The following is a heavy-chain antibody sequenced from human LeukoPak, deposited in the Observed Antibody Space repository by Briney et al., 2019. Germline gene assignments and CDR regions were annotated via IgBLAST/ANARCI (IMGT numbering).Heavy chain of an antibody. CDR3: ATNWNRGAVDY. D-gene: IGHD1/OR15-1a*01. Sequence: GRSLRLSCAASGFTFSSYGMHWVRQAPGKGLEWVAVIWYDGSNKYYADSVKGRFTISRDNSKNTLYLQMNSLRAEDTAVYYCATNWNRGAVDYWGQGTLVTVSS. CDR2: IWYDGSNK. J-gene: IGHJ4*02. CDR1: GFTFSSYG. V-gene: IGHV3-33*01.